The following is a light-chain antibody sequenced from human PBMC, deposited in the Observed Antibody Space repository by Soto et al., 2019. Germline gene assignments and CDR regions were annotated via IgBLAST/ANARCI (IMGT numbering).Light chain of an antibody. V-gene: IGKV1-5*01. CDR3: QQYNSYSWT. CDR1: QSISSW. J-gene: IGKJ1*01. Sequence: DIQMTQSPSTLSASVGERVTITCRASQSISSWLAWYQQKPGKAPKLLIYDASSLESGVPSRFSGSGSGTECTLTISSLQPDDFATYYFQQYNSYSWTFGQGTKVEIK. CDR2: DAS.